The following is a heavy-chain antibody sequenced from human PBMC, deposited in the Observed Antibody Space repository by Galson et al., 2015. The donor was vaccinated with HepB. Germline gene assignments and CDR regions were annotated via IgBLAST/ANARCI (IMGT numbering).Heavy chain of an antibody. V-gene: IGHV4-4*02. Sequence: SETLSLTCTVSGGYITTNTWWTWVLQPPGKGLEWIGEVYHTGGTNYNTSLKSRVTILVDESKKQFSLKLNSVTAADTAVYYCAKLTRDSDSSYFWFDPWGQGTLVTVSS. J-gene: IGHJ5*02. CDR2: VYHTGGT. D-gene: IGHD6-6*01. CDR3: AKLTRDSDSSYFWFDP. CDR1: GGYITTNTW.